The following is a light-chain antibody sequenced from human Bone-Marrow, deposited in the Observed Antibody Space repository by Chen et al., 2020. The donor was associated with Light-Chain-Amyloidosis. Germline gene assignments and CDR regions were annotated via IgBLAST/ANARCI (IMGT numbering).Light chain of an antibody. V-gene: IGKV3-15*01. J-gene: IGKJ2*01. Sequence: EIVMTQSPATLSVSPGERATFSCRASQSININLAWYQQRPGQAPRLLIYGAATRATGIPARFSGSGTGTACTLTIRSLQSEDLAVYYCQQYGIWPPYTFGQGNKLGIK. CDR1: QSININ. CDR2: GAA. CDR3: QQYGIWPPYT.